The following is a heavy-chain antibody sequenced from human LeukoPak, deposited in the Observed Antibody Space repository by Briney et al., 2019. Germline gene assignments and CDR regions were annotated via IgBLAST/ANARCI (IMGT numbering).Heavy chain of an antibody. V-gene: IGHV4-59*08. D-gene: IGHD5-18*01. Sequence: SETLSLTCTVSGGSISSYYWSWIRQPPGKGLEWIGYIYYSGSTNYNPSLKSRVTIPVDTSKNQFSLKLSSVTAADTAVYYCARGYSYGSNWFDPWGQGTLVTVSS. CDR3: ARGYSYGSNWFDP. J-gene: IGHJ5*02. CDR2: IYYSGST. CDR1: GGSISSYY.